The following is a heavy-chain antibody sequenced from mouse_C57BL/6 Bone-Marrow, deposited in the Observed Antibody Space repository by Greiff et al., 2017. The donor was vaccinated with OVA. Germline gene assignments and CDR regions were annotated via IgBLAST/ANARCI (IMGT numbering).Heavy chain of an antibody. CDR2: INPNNGGT. Sequence: VQLKQSGPELVKPGASVKIPCKASGYTFTDYNMDWVKQSHGQSLEWIGDINPNNGGTIYNQKFKGQATLTVDKSSSTAYMELRSLTSEDTAVYYCARLIYYYGSSLYYAMDDWGQGTSVTVSS. CDR3: ARLIYYYGSSLYYAMDD. V-gene: IGHV1-18*01. CDR1: GYTFTDYN. D-gene: IGHD1-1*01. J-gene: IGHJ4*01.